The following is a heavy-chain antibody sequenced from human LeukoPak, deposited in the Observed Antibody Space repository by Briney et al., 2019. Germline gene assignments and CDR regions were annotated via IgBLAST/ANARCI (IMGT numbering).Heavy chain of an antibody. CDR1: GYSFTSYW. Sequence: GEALKISCKGSGYSFTSYWIGLVRQMPGKGLEGMGIIYPGDSDTRYSPSFQGQVTITADDTISTAHQLWIRRNASNTGMYYCARGQSSGWYRGAFDIWGQGTMVTVSS. CDR2: IYPGDSDT. CDR3: ARGQSSGWYRGAFDI. D-gene: IGHD6-19*01. J-gene: IGHJ3*02. V-gene: IGHV5-51*01.